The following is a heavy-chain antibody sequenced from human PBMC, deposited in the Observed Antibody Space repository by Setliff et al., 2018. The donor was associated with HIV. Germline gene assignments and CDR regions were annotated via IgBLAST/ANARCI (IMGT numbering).Heavy chain of an antibody. CDR3: ARRMEMTPIGY. D-gene: IGHD2-15*01. V-gene: IGHV7-4-1*02. J-gene: IGHJ4*02. CDR2: ISTVTGNP. Sequence: GASVKVSCKASGYTFNSYGINWVRQAPGQGLEWMGWISTVTGNPTYAQGFTGRFVFSLDTPVSTAYLQISSLKAEDSAVYYCARRMEMTPIGYWGQGTLVTVSS. CDR1: GYTFNSYG.